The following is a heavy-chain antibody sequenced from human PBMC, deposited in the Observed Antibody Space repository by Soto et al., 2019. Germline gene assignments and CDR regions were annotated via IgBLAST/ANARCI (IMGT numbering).Heavy chain of an antibody. V-gene: IGHV2-5*02. CDR1: GFSFSTSGVG. J-gene: IGHJ4*02. Sequence: SRPTLVNPTQTLTLTCTFSGFSFSTSGVGVGWIRQPPGKALEWLALIYWDDDKRYSPSLKSRLTITKDTSKNQVVLTMTNMDPVDTATYYCAHRGYSGYDPYYFDYWGQGTLVTVSS. D-gene: IGHD5-12*01. CDR3: AHRGYSGYDPYYFDY. CDR2: IYWDDDK.